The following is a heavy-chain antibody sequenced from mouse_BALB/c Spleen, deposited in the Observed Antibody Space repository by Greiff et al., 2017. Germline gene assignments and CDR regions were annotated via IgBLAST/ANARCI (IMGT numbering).Heavy chain of an antibody. Sequence: VQLQQSGPELVKPGASVKVSCKASGYAFTSYNMYWVKQSHGKSLEWIGYIDPYNGGTSYNQKFKGKATLTVDKSSSTAYMHLNSLTSEDSAVYYCARWGTTVVATRAMDYWGQGTSVTVSS. J-gene: IGHJ4*01. CDR2: IDPYNGGT. CDR1: GYAFTSYN. D-gene: IGHD1-1*01. V-gene: IGHV1S135*01. CDR3: ARWGTTVVATRAMDY.